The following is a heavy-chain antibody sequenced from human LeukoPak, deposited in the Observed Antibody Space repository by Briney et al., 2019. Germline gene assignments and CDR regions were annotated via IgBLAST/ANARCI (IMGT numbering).Heavy chain of an antibody. Sequence: SVKVSCKASGGTFSSYAISWVRQAPGQGLEWMGGIIPIFGTANYAQKFQGRVTITADESTSTAYMELSSLRSEDTAVYYCARGGGAYCGGDCYSNHYYYYGMDVWGQGTTVTVSS. J-gene: IGHJ6*02. CDR3: ARGGGAYCGGDCYSNHYYYYGMDV. CDR2: IIPIFGTA. CDR1: GGTFSSYA. V-gene: IGHV1-69*13. D-gene: IGHD2-21*02.